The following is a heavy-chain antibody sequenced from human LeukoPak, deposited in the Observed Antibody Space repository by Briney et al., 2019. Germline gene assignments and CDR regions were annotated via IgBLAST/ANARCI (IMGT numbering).Heavy chain of an antibody. Sequence: GGSLRLSCAASGFPFSGYSMNWVRQAPGKGLEWVSSITSSGTYIYYADSVKGRFTISRDNAKNSLYLQMNSLRAEDTAVYYCARLSSGYYHDAFDIWGQGTLVTVSS. CDR3: ARLSSGYYHDAFDI. V-gene: IGHV3-21*01. J-gene: IGHJ3*02. D-gene: IGHD3-22*01. CDR2: ITSSGTYI. CDR1: GFPFSGYS.